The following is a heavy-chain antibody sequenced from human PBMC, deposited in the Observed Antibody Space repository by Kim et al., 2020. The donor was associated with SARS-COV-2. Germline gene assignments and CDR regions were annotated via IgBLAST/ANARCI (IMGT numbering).Heavy chain of an antibody. CDR2: ISSNGGST. CDR3: VGAAAYYYYGMDV. V-gene: IGHV3-64D*06. CDR1: GFTFSSYA. Sequence: GSLRLSCSASGFTFSSYAMHWVRQAPGKGLEYVSAISSNGGSTYYADSVKGRFTISRDNSKNTLYLQMSSLRAEDTAVYYCVGAAAYYYYGMDVWGQGTTVTVSS. D-gene: IGHD6-13*01. J-gene: IGHJ6*02.